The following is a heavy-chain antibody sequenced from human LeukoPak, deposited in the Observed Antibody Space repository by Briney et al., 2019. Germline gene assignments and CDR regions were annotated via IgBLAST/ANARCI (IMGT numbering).Heavy chain of an antibody. CDR1: GGSISSYH. D-gene: IGHD6-19*01. V-gene: IGHV4-59*08. CDR2: IYYSGST. CDR3: ARQGSGWVTDAFDI. J-gene: IGHJ3*02. Sequence: SETLSLTCTVSGGSISSYHWSWIRQPPGKGLEWIGYIYYSGSTNYNPSLKSRVTISVDTSKNQFSLKLSSVAAADTAVYYCARQGSGWVTDAFDIWGQGTMVTVSS.